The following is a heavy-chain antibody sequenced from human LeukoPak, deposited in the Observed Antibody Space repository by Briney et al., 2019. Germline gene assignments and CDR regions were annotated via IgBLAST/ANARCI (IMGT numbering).Heavy chain of an antibody. J-gene: IGHJ6*04. CDR3: ARGYFGWLSSGVGYPQYIPGVLAPPYYYYYGMDV. CDR2: IIPIFGTA. CDR1: GGTFSSYA. D-gene: IGHD3-9*01. Sequence: SVKVSCKASGGTFSSYAISWVRQAPGQGLEWMGGIIPIFGTANYAQKFQGRVTITADESTSTAYMELSSLRSEDTAVYYCARGYFGWLSSGVGYPQYIPGVLAPPYYYYYGMDVWGKGTTVTVSS. V-gene: IGHV1-69*01.